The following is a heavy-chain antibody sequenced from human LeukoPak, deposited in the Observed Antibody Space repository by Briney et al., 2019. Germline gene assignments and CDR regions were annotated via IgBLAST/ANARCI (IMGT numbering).Heavy chain of an antibody. J-gene: IGHJ3*02. CDR2: INPNSGGT. CDR3: ARTYCSGGSCYRPFGAFDI. Sequence: GASVKVSCKASGYTFTGYYMHWVRQAPGQGLEWMGWINPNSGGTNYAQKFQGRVTMTRDTSISTAYMELSRLRSDDTAVYYCARTYCSGGSCYRPFGAFDIWGQGTMVTVSS. CDR1: GYTFTGYY. D-gene: IGHD2-15*01. V-gene: IGHV1-2*02.